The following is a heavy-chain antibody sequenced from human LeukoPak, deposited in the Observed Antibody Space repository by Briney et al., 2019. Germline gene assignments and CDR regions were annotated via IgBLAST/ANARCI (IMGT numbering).Heavy chain of an antibody. CDR3: ARSAESSSWVEFDY. V-gene: IGHV1-46*01. CDR1: GYTFTSYY. CDR2: INPSGGST. J-gene: IGHJ4*02. D-gene: IGHD6-13*01. Sequence: ASVKVSCKASGYTFTSYYIHWVRQAPGQGLEWMGIINPSGGSTSYAQKFQGRVTMTRDTSISTAYMVLSRLRSDDTAVNYCARSAESSSWVEFDYWGQGTLVTVSS.